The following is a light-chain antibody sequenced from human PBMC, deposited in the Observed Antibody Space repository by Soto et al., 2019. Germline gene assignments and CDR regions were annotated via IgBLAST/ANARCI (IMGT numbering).Light chain of an antibody. CDR3: QQYDISWT. V-gene: IGKV3-20*01. J-gene: IGKJ1*01. CDR1: QSVGGNY. Sequence: EIVLTQSPGTLSLSPGERATLSCRASQSVGGNYLAWYQQKPGQAPRLLIHGAFSRATGIPDMFSGSGSGTDFTLTISRLEPEDFAVYYCQQYDISWTFGQGTKVEIK. CDR2: GAF.